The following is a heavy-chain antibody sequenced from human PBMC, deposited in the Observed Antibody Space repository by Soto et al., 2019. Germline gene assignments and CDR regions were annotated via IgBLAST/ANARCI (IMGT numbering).Heavy chain of an antibody. Sequence: SETLSLTCTVSGGSISSGGYYWSWIRQHPGKGLEWIGYIYYSGSTYYNPSLKSRVTISVDTSKNQFSLKLSSVTAADTAVYYCARTDLTGLNWFDPWGQGTLVTVSS. J-gene: IGHJ5*02. V-gene: IGHV4-31*03. CDR1: GGSISSGGYY. D-gene: IGHD3-9*01. CDR3: ARTDLTGLNWFDP. CDR2: IYYSGST.